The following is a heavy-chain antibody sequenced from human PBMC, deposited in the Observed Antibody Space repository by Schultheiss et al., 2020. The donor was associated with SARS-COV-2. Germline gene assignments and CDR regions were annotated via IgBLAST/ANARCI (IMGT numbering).Heavy chain of an antibody. CDR1: GFIFSKYW. CDR2: INSDGSST. V-gene: IGHV3-74*01. Sequence: GESLKISCAASGFIFSKYWMHWVRQAPGKGLEWVSRINSDGSSTSYADSVKGRITISRDNARNTLYLQMDSLRVEDTGVYYCTRGTEGGDYYYRYFDLWGRGTLVTVSS. J-gene: IGHJ2*01. CDR3: TRGTEGGDYYYRYFDL. D-gene: IGHD3-22*01.